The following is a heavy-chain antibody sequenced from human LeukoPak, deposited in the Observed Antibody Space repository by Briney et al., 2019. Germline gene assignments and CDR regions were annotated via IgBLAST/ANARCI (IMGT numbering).Heavy chain of an antibody. V-gene: IGHV1-18*01. Sequence: ASVKVSCKASGYTFTRYGISWVRQAPGQGLQWLGWISASNGNANYAQKFRDRVTMTTDTSTSTAYMELRSLRSDDTAVYYCARAGHRRYYYDNGYDYWGQGTLVTVSS. D-gene: IGHD3-22*01. CDR1: GYTFTRYG. CDR2: ISASNGNA. CDR3: ARAGHRRYYYDNGYDY. J-gene: IGHJ4*02.